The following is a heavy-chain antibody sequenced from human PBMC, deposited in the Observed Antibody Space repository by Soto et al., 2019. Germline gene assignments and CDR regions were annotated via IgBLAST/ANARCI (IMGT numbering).Heavy chain of an antibody. Sequence: QVQLQQWGAGLLKPSETLSLTCAVYGGSFSGYYWSWIRQPPGKGLEWIGEINHSGSTNYNPSLKSRVTISVDTSKNQFSLKLSSVTAADTAVYYCARGRGDGETDYYYYYMDVWGKGTTVTVSS. CDR1: GGSFSGYY. D-gene: IGHD2-21*01. CDR2: INHSGST. CDR3: ARGRGDGETDYYYYYMDV. V-gene: IGHV4-34*01. J-gene: IGHJ6*03.